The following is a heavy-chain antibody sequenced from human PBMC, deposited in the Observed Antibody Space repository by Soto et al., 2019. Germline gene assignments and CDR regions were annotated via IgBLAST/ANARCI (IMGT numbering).Heavy chain of an antibody. CDR1: GFTSSSFV. Sequence: QVQLVESGGGVVQPGTSLRLSCAASGFTSSSFVIHWVRQAPGKGLEWLADISSDGNNQYYADSVKGRFTISRDNSKKTLYLQVNSLRAEDTAVYFCAKERGVLDAFDIWGQGTMVTVP. J-gene: IGHJ3*02. D-gene: IGHD3-10*01. CDR3: AKERGVLDAFDI. CDR2: ISSDGNNQ. V-gene: IGHV3-30*18.